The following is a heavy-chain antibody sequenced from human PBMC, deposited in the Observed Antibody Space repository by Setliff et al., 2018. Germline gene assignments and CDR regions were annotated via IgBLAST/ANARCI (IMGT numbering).Heavy chain of an antibody. CDR2: ISYSGTT. CDR3: ARHKVIKKEFIRLTWFDP. J-gene: IGHJ5*02. V-gene: IGHV4-39*01. Sequence: SETLSLTCTVSGGSISSSSHYWGWLRQPPGKGLEWIGSISYSGTTYHNRSLRSRVTISIDTSKNQFSLKVTSVTAADTAVYYCARHKVIKKEFIRLTWFDPWGQGTPVTVSS. D-gene: IGHD3-10*01. CDR1: GGSISSSSHY.